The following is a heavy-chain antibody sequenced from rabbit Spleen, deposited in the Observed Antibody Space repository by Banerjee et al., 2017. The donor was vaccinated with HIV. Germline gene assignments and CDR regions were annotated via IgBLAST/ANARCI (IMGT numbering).Heavy chain of an antibody. CDR1: AFSFSSYG. D-gene: IGHD1-1*01. V-gene: IGHV1S7*01. CDR2: IDPVFGIA. J-gene: IGHJ4*01. CDR3: VREVSHILGL. Sequence: QSLEESGGDLVKPGASLTLTCTASAFSFSSYGVNWVRQAPGKGLEWIGYIDPVFGIAVYANWVNGRFTISRDNAQNTLYLQLNSLTAADTAPYFCVREVSHILGLWGPGTLVTVS.